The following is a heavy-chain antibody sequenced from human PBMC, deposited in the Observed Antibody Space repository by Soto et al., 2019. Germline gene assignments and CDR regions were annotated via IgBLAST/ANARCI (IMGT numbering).Heavy chain of an antibody. J-gene: IGHJ4*02. CDR1: GYTFTSYT. Sequence: AAVKVSFKASGYTFTSYTVRWVRQAPGQGLEWVGWIGPSSGNTDSARNLQGRVTMTTDTSTSTAYMELRSLRSDDTAVYYCARDTGNFFDSWGQGTLVTVSS. CDR3: ARDTGNFFDS. V-gene: IGHV1-18*01. CDR2: IGPSSGNT.